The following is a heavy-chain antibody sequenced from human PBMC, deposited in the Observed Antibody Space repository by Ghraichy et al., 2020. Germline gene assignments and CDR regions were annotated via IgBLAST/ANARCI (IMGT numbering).Heavy chain of an antibody. V-gene: IGHV4-34*01. CDR3: ARSSGSYYFGIYYYYGMDV. Sequence: SQTLSLTCAVYGGSFSGYYWSWIRQPPGKGLEWIGEINHSGSTNYNPSLKSRVTISVDTSKNQFSLKLSSVTAADTAVYYCARSSGSYYFGIYYYYGMDVWGQGTTVTVSS. CDR2: INHSGST. CDR1: GGSFSGYY. J-gene: IGHJ6*02. D-gene: IGHD3-10*01.